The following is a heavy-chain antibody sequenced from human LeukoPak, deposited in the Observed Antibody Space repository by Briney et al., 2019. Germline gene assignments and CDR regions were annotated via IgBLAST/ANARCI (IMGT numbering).Heavy chain of an antibody. J-gene: IGHJ4*02. CDR1: GYTFIDYY. D-gene: IGHD5-18*01. CDR2: INPKTGGT. Sequence: GASVKVSFRASGYTFIDYYIHWVRQAPGQGLEWMGWINPKTGGTNYVQKFQGRVTMTSDTSITTAYMELSRLRFDDTAVYYCARPRAFSYGQMYYFDYWGQGALVTVSS. V-gene: IGHV1-2*02. CDR3: ARPRAFSYGQMYYFDY.